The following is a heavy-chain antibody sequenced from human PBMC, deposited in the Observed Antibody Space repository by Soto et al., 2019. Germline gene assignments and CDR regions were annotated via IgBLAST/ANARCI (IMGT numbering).Heavy chain of an antibody. J-gene: IGHJ3*02. CDR2: ISAYNGNT. D-gene: IGHD5-18*01. Sequence: ASVKVSCKASGYTFTSYGISWVRQAPGQGLEWMGWISAYNGNTNYAQKLQGRVTMTTDTSTSTAYMELRSLRSGDTAVYYCARDNRGYSYGYDAFDIWGQGTMVTVS. CDR3: ARDNRGYSYGYDAFDI. CDR1: GYTFTSYG. V-gene: IGHV1-18*01.